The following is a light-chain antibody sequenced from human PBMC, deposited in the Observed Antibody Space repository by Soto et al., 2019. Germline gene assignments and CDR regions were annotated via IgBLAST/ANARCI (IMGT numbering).Light chain of an antibody. Sequence: IVLTQSPGTLSLSPGERAILSCRASQSVSRSHLPRYQPKPGQAPRLPIYVASSRATGIPDRFRGSGSGTDFTLTIRRLEPEDFAVYYCQQYGSSPLTFGGGPKVDI. V-gene: IGKV3-20*01. CDR3: QQYGSSPLT. J-gene: IGKJ4*01. CDR1: QSVSRSH. CDR2: VAS.